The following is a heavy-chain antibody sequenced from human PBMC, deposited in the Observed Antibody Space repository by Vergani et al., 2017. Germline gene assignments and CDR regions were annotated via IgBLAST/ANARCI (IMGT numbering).Heavy chain of an antibody. J-gene: IGHJ6*02. D-gene: IGHD2-8*01. CDR2: TYYRSKWYN. Sequence: QVQLQQSGPGLVKPSQTLSLTCAISGDSVSSNSAAWNWIRQSPSRGLEWLGRTYYRSKWYNDYAVSVKSRITINPDTSKNQFSLQLNSVTPEDTAVYCCARESPGCTNGVCPRYYYYGMDVWGQGTTVTVSS. CDR1: GDSVSSNSAA. CDR3: ARESPGCTNGVCPRYYYYGMDV. V-gene: IGHV6-1*01.